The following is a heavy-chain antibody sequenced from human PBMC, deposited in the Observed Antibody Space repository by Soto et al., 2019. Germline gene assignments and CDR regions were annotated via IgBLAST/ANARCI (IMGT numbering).Heavy chain of an antibody. J-gene: IGHJ4*02. CDR3: ASTLRELWPNSVDY. CDR2: IYSGGST. Sequence: GGSLRLSCAASGFTVSSNYMSWVRQAPRKGLEWVSVIYSGGSTYYADSVNGRFTISRDNSKNTLYLQMNSLRAEDTAVYYCASTLRELWPNSVDYWGQGTLVTVSS. D-gene: IGHD1-26*01. V-gene: IGHV3-53*01. CDR1: GFTVSSNY.